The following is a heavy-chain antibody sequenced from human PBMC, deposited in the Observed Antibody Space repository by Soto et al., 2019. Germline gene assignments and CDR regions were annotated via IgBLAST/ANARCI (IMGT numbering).Heavy chain of an antibody. CDR1: GGSFSGYY. V-gene: IGHV4-34*01. Sequence: SETLSLTCAVYGGSFSGYYWSWIRQPPGKGLEWIGEINHSGSTNYNPSLKSRVTISVDTSKNQFSLKLSSVTAADTAVYYCARDRNLAFIVPAAIGEYYYYGMDVWGQGTTVT. D-gene: IGHD2-2*02. J-gene: IGHJ6*02. CDR2: INHSGST. CDR3: ARDRNLAFIVPAAIGEYYYYGMDV.